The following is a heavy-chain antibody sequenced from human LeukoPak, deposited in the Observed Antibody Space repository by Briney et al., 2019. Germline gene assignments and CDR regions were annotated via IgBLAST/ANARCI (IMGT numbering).Heavy chain of an antibody. V-gene: IGHV4-59*01. CDR3: ARGPPFDS. Sequence: SETLSLTCTVSGDSISSTYWSWIRQTPTKGLEWIAYIYNTESTNHRPSLRSRLTISVDTSRNQCSLKLSSVTAADTAVYYCARGPPFDSWGQGTLVTVSS. CDR1: GDSISSTY. CDR2: IYNTEST. J-gene: IGHJ4*02.